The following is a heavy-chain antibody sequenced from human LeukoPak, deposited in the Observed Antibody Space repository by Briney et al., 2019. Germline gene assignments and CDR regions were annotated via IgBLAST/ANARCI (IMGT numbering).Heavy chain of an antibody. V-gene: IGHV4-59*08. CDR2: IYYTGST. J-gene: IGHJ2*01. CDR1: GGSISTYY. Sequence: PSETLSLTCTVSGGSISTYYWSWIRQPPGKGLDWIGYIYYTGSTNSNPSLKSRVTISADTPKNRFSLKLSSVTAADTAVYYCARRARENWYFDLWGRGTLVTVSS. CDR3: ARRARENWYFDL.